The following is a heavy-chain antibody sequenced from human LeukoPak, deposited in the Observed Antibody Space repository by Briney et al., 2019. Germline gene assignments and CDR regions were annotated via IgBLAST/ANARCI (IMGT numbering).Heavy chain of an antibody. CDR3: ARRQPVAGTRINYFDY. CDR2: IQPGDSDT. D-gene: IGHD6-19*01. V-gene: IGHV5-51*01. J-gene: IGHJ4*02. CDR1: GYSFTNLW. Sequence: GESLKISCKASGYSFTNLWIGWVRQMPGKGLEWMGIIQPGDSDTKYSPSFQGQVTISADRSLSTAHLQWSSLKASDTAIYYCARRQPVAGTRINYFDYWGQGTLVTVSS.